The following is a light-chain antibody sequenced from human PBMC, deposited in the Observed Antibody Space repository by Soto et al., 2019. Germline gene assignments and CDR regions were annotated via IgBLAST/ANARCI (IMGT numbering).Light chain of an antibody. V-gene: IGKV1-27*01. J-gene: IGKJ2*01. CDR3: QKYSSAPNT. CDR2: AAS. CDR1: RDISSS. Sequence: DVQMTQSPSSLSASVGDRVTITCRASRDISSSLAWYQQKPGKVPKLLLYAASTLHAGVQSRFSGSGSGTFFNLTINSRQPEDVATYYCQKYSSAPNTFGRGTRLEIK.